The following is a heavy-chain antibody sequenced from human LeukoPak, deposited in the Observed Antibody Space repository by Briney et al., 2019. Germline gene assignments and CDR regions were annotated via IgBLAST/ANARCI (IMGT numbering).Heavy chain of an antibody. Sequence: TSETLSLTCTVSGGSITSYYWSWIRQPPGKGLEWIGYIYYRGSANYNPSLKSRVTISVDTSKNQFSLKLSSVTAADTAVYFCARHGLTAFDFWGQGTLVTVSS. CDR3: ARHGLTAFDF. CDR1: GGSITSYY. D-gene: IGHD2-21*02. V-gene: IGHV4-59*01. CDR2: IYYRGSA. J-gene: IGHJ4*02.